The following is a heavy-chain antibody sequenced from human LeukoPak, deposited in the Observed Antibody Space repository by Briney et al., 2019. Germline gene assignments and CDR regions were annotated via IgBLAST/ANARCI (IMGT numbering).Heavy chain of an antibody. CDR1: GFTFSSYS. V-gene: IGHV3-21*04. CDR3: ARVAVYGSGPSYFDY. D-gene: IGHD3-10*01. CDR2: ISSSSSYI. J-gene: IGHJ4*02. Sequence: PGGSLRLSCAASGFTFSSYSMNWVRQAPGKGLEWVSSISSSSSYIYYADSVKGRFTISRDNAKNSLYLQINSLTAEDTAVYYCARVAVYGSGPSYFDYWGQGTLVTVSS.